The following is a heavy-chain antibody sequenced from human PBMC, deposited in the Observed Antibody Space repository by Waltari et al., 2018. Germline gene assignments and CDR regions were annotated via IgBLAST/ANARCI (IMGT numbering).Heavy chain of an antibody. CDR2: TIPIFVTA. J-gene: IGHJ6*03. V-gene: IGHV1-69*14. D-gene: IGHD5-12*01. CDR1: GGTFSSYA. Sequence: QVQLVQSGAEVKKPGSSVKVSCKASGGTFSSYAISWVRQAPGQGLEWMGGTIPIFVTANSPQKFQGRVRITADKSTSPAYMELSSLRSEDTAVYYCARGGSRGYVHYYYMDVWGKGTTVTVSS. CDR3: ARGGSRGYVHYYYMDV.